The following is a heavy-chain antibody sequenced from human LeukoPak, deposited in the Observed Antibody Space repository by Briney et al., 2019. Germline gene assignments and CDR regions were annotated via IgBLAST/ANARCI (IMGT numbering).Heavy chain of an antibody. V-gene: IGHV1-46*01. CDR2: INPSGGST. J-gene: IGHJ4*02. Sequence: GASVKVSCKASGYTFTSYYMHWVRQAPGQGLEWMGIINPSGGSTSYAQKFQGRVTMTRDTSTSTVYMELSSLRSEDTAVYYCARGAKDQALIPNYYGSGGQGDYWGQGTLVTVSS. CDR3: ARGAKDQALIPNYYGSGGQGDY. CDR1: GYTFTSYY. D-gene: IGHD3-10*01.